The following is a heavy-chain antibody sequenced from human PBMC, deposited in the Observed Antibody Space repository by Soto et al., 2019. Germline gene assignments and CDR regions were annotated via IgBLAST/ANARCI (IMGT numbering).Heavy chain of an antibody. V-gene: IGHV3-48*01. CDR2: ISSSSSTI. CDR1: GFTFSSYS. Sequence: EVQLVESGGGLVQPGGSLRLSCAASGFTFSSYSMNWVRQAPGKGLEWVSYISSSSSTIYYADSVKGRFTISRDNAKNSLYLQMNSLRAEDTAVYYCARDRGSRIAAAGKGYYYMDVWGKGTTVTVSS. CDR3: ARDRGSRIAAAGKGYYYMDV. D-gene: IGHD6-13*01. J-gene: IGHJ6*03.